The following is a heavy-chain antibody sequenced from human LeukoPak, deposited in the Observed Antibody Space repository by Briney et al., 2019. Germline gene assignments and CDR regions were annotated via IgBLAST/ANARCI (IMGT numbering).Heavy chain of an antibody. Sequence: SETLSLTCTVSGGSISSGSYYWSWIRQPAGKGLEWIGRIYTSGSTNYNPSLKSRVTISVDTSKNQFSLKLSSVTAADTAVYYCAREGIYDFWSGYYPDYWGQGTLVTVSS. CDR2: IYTSGST. CDR3: AREGIYDFWSGYYPDY. CDR1: GGSISSGSYY. D-gene: IGHD3-3*01. J-gene: IGHJ4*02. V-gene: IGHV4-61*02.